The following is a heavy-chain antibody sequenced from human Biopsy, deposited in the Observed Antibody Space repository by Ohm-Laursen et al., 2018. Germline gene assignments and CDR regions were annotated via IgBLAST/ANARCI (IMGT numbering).Heavy chain of an antibody. CDR2: TYYSGST. V-gene: IGHV4-61*05. CDR1: GDSIGSSNFY. J-gene: IGHJ4*02. D-gene: IGHD1-26*01. Sequence: PSETLSLTCTVSGDSIGSSNFYWAWIRQPPGKGLEWIGYTYYSGSTNYNPSLKSRVTISVDRSKNHFSLELSSVTAVDTAVYYCARVGVGAPSIDYFDSWGQGALVTVSS. CDR3: ARVGVGAPSIDYFDS.